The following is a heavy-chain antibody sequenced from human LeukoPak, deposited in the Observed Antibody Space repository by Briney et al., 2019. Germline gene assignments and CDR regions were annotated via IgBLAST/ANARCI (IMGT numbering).Heavy chain of an antibody. Sequence: PGGSLRLSCAASGFTFDDYAMHWVRQAPGKGLEWVSLISWDGGSTYYADSVKGRFTISRDNSKNSLYLQMNSLRAEDTALYYCAKDIQAAVGTPYFQHWGQGTPVTVSS. CDR3: AKDIQAAVGTPYFQH. V-gene: IGHV3-43D*04. CDR1: GFTFDDYA. D-gene: IGHD6-13*01. CDR2: ISWDGGST. J-gene: IGHJ1*01.